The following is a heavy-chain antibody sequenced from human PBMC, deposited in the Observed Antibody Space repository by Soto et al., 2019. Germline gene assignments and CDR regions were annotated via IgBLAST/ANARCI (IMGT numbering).Heavy chain of an antibody. J-gene: IGHJ4*02. CDR3: ARTAPMDAGDKYYYDF. Sequence: QVQLVQSGAEVKKTGSSVKVSCKTSGGTFSTFGISWVRQAPGQGLEWMGGIIPFFGTAEYSQKFEDRITITADEYTNTVYMDLRSLTSEDKAIYYCARTAPMDAGDKYYYDFWGQGALVTVSS. D-gene: IGHD3-16*01. CDR1: GGTFSTFG. CDR2: IIPFFGTA. V-gene: IGHV1-69*01.